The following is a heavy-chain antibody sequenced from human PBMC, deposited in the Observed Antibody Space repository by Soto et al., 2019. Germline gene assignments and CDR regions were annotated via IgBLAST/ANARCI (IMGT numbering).Heavy chain of an antibody. CDR1: GFTFRSYT. CDR3: AKDSGSGGVDS. J-gene: IGHJ4*02. CDR2: IRNSGDST. Sequence: EVHLLESGGGLVQPGGALRLSCAASGFTFRSYTMNWVRQAPGKGLAWVSAIRNSGDSTYYADSVEGSFTISRDNTKNTLKLQMNSLRVEDTALYYCAKDSGSGGVDSWGQGTLVTVSS. D-gene: IGHD3-10*01. V-gene: IGHV3-23*01.